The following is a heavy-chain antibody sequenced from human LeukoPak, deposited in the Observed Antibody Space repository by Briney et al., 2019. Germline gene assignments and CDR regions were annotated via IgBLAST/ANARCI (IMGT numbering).Heavy chain of an antibody. CDR3: ARLYDYSDY. Sequence: ASVKVSCKASGYTFTSYDINWVRQATGQGLEWMGWINPNSGGTNYAQKFQGRVTMTRDTSISTAYMELSRLRSDDTAVYYCARLYDYSDYWGQGTLVTVSS. CDR2: INPNSGGT. D-gene: IGHD5-12*01. V-gene: IGHV1-2*02. CDR1: GYTFTSYD. J-gene: IGHJ4*02.